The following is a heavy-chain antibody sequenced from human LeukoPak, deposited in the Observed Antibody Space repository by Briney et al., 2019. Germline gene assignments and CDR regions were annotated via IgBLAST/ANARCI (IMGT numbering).Heavy chain of an antibody. CDR1: GFTFGSYG. J-gene: IGHJ4*02. Sequence: GGSLRLSCVASGFTFGSYGMHWVRHAPGKGLEWVAVIWYDGSNKYYADSVKGRFTISRDNSKNTLYLQMNSLRAEDAAVYYCAKDGDYYDSSGYLNYWGQGTLVTVSS. D-gene: IGHD3-22*01. CDR2: IWYDGSNK. CDR3: AKDGDYYDSSGYLNY. V-gene: IGHV3-33*06.